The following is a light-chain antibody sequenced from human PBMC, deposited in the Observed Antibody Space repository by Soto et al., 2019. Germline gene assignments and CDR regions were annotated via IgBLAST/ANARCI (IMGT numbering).Light chain of an antibody. J-gene: IGKJ1*01. CDR1: QTISSW. V-gene: IGKV1-5*03. CDR3: QHYNSYSEA. CDR2: KAS. Sequence: DIQLTQSPSFPSASVGDRVTITCRASQTISSWLAWYQQKPGKAPKLLIHKASTLKSGVPSRFSGSGSGTEFTLTISSLQPDDFATYYCQHYNSYSEAFGQGTKVDIK.